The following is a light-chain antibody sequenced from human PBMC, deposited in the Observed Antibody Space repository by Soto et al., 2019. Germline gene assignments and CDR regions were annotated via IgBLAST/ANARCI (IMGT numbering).Light chain of an antibody. V-gene: IGKV3-20*01. CDR2: GAS. Sequence: EIVLTQSPGTLSLSPGERATLSCRASQSVSRSFLAWYQQKSGQAPRLLIYGASTRATGIPDRFSGSGSGTDFTLTISRLEPEDFAVYFCQQFGSSPLTFGEGTKVEI. J-gene: IGKJ4*01. CDR1: QSVSRSF. CDR3: QQFGSSPLT.